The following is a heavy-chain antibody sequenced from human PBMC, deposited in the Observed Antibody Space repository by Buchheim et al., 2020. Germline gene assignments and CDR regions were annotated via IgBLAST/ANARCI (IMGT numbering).Heavy chain of an antibody. V-gene: IGHV1-46*03. D-gene: IGHD2-2*01. Sequence: QVQLVQSGAEVKKPGASVKVSCKASGYTFTSYYMHWVRQAPGQGLEWMGIINPSGGSTSYAQKFQGRVTMTRDTSTSTVYMGVGSLRSEDTAVYYCARVGGRIGYCSSTSCPLDYWGQGTL. CDR3: ARVGGRIGYCSSTSCPLDY. J-gene: IGHJ4*02. CDR2: INPSGGST. CDR1: GYTFTSYY.